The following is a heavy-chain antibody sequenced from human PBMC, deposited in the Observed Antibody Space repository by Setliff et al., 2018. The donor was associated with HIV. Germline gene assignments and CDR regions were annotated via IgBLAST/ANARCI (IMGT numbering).Heavy chain of an antibody. Sequence: SETLSLTCTVSGGSISSSSYYWGWIRQPPGKGLEWIGSIYYSGSTYYNPSLKSRVTISVDTSKNQFSLKLSSVTAADTAVYYCASPASGGSSGQYHYWGQGPLVTVSS. CDR2: IYYSGST. D-gene: IGHD6-19*01. CDR1: GGSISSSSYY. V-gene: IGHV4-39*01. J-gene: IGHJ4*02. CDR3: ASPASGGSSGQYHY.